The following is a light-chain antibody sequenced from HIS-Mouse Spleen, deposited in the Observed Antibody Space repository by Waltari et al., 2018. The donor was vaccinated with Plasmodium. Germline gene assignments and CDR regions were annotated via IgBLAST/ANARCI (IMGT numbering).Light chain of an antibody. CDR1: ALPKKY. J-gene: IGLJ3*02. CDR2: EDS. V-gene: IGLV3-10*01. CDR3: YSTDSSGNHRV. Sequence: SYELTQPPSVSVSPGQTARITCPGDALPKKYAYWYQQKSGPAPVLVIYEDSKRPSGIPEGCSGSSSGTMATLTISGAQVEDEADYYCYSTDSSGNHRVFGGGTKLTVL.